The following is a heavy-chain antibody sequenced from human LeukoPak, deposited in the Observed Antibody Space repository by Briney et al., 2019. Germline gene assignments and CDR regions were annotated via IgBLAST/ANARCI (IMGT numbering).Heavy chain of an antibody. CDR1: GGSFSGYY. D-gene: IGHD3-3*01. J-gene: IGHJ4*02. CDR2: INHSGST. Sequence: SETLSLTCAVYGGSFSGYYWSWIRQPPGKGLEWIGEINHSGSTNYNPSLKSRVTISVDTSKNQFSLKLSSVTAADTAVYYCARGPYYTNYFDYWGQGTLVTVSS. CDR3: ARGPYYTNYFDY. V-gene: IGHV4-34*01.